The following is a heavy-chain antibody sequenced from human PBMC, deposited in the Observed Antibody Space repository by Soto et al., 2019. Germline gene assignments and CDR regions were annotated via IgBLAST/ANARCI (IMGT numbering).Heavy chain of an antibody. CDR3: AKEHLIAVAGSCFDY. Sequence: ESGGGVVQPGRSLRLSCAASGFTFSSYGMHWVRQAPGKGLEWVAVISYDGSNKYYADSVKGRFTISRDNSKNTLYLQMNSLRAEDTAVYYCAKEHLIAVAGSCFDYWGQGTLVTVSS. CDR2: ISYDGSNK. J-gene: IGHJ4*02. D-gene: IGHD6-19*01. CDR1: GFTFSSYG. V-gene: IGHV3-30*18.